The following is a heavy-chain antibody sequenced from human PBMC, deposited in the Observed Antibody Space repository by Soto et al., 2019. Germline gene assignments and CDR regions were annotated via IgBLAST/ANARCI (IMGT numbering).Heavy chain of an antibody. CDR2: INPSGGST. CDR3: ASAITRVTPDDVFNI. V-gene: IGHV1-46*03. CDR1: GYTFTSYY. J-gene: IGHJ3*02. Sequence: GASVKVSCKASGYTFTSYYMHWVRQAPGQGLEWMGIINPSGGSTSYAQKFQGRVTMTRDTSTSTVYMELSSLRSEDTAVYYCASAITRVTPDDVFNIWGKGKMVTVPS. D-gene: IGHD4-17*01.